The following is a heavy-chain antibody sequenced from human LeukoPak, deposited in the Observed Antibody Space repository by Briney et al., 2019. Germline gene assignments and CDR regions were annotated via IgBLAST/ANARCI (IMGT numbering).Heavy chain of an antibody. D-gene: IGHD6-13*01. CDR3: ARHGANRQQLVMAFDI. CDR2: IYYSRST. J-gene: IGHJ3*02. Sequence: SETLSLTCTASGDSISSYYWSWIRQPPGKGLEWIGYIYYSRSTNYNPSIKSRVTISIATSKNPFTLKLICITAADTAVYYCARHGANRQQLVMAFDIWGQGTMVTVSS. V-gene: IGHV4-59*08. CDR1: GDSISSYY.